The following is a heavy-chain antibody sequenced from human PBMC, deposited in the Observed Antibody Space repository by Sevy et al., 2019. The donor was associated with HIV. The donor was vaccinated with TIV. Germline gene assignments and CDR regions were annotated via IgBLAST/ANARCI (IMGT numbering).Heavy chain of an antibody. V-gene: IGHV3-11*01. CDR1: GFTFSDYY. Sequence: GGSLRLSCAASGFTFSDYYMSWIRQAPGKGLEWVSYISSSGSTIYYADSVKGRFTISRDNAKNSLYLQMNSLRAEDTAVHYCARTCSSTSCYTHGVFWVADYWGQGTLVTVSS. J-gene: IGHJ4*02. D-gene: IGHD2-2*02. CDR2: ISSSGSTI. CDR3: ARTCSSTSCYTHGVFWVADY.